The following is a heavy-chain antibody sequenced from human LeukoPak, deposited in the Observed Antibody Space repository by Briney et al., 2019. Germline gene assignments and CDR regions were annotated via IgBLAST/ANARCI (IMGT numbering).Heavy chain of an antibody. CDR1: GGTFSSYA. V-gene: IGHV1-69*04. D-gene: IGHD1-26*01. J-gene: IGHJ4*02. CDR3: ALSGSYYFDY. Sequence: GASVKVSCKASGGTFSSYAISWVRQAPGQGLEWMGRIIPILGIANYAQRFQGRVTITADKSTSTAYMELSSLRSEDTAVYYCALSGSYYFDYWGQGTLVTVSS. CDR2: IIPILGIA.